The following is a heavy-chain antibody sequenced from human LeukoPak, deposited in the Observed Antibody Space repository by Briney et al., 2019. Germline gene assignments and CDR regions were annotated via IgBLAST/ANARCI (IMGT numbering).Heavy chain of an antibody. D-gene: IGHD5-24*01. CDR1: GFTFSSYG. J-gene: IGHJ3*02. V-gene: IGHV3-30*03. CDR2: ISYDGSNK. CDR3: ATRDGAFDI. Sequence: GRPLRLSCAASGFTFSSYGMHWVRQAPGKGLEWVAVISYDGSNKYYADSVKGRFTISKDNSKNTLYLQMNSLRAEDTAVYYCATRDGAFDICGQGTMVTVSS.